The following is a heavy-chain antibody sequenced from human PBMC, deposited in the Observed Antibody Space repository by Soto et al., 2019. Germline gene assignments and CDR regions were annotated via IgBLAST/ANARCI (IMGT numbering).Heavy chain of an antibody. J-gene: IGHJ3*02. CDR3: ARGDTIVGATRGALDI. D-gene: IGHD1-26*01. V-gene: IGHV4-59*01. Sequence: SETLALTCTVSGGSISSYYLGWIRQPPGKGLEWIGYIYYSGSTNYNPSLKSRVTISVDTSKNQFSLKLSSVTAADTAVYYCARGDTIVGATRGALDIWGQGTMVTV. CDR2: IYYSGST. CDR1: GGSISSYY.